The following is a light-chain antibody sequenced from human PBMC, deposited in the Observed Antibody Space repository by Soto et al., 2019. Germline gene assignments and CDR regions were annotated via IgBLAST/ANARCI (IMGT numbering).Light chain of an antibody. J-gene: IGKJ1*01. CDR3: QQYSCIWT. Sequence: DIQMTQSPSTLSASVGDRVTITCRASQAISSSLAWYQHKPGKAPNLLIYKALSLESAVPSRFSGSGSGTDFSLITSSVQPDDLPTYYAQQYSCIWTFGQGTKVDSK. CDR2: KAL. V-gene: IGKV1-5*03. CDR1: QAISSS.